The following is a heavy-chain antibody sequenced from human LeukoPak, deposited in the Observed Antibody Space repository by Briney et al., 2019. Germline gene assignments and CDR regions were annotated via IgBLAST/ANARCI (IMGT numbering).Heavy chain of an antibody. CDR1: GFTFDDHG. D-gene: IGHD5-18*01. CDR3: ARDVSYGSFDY. Sequence: PGGSLRLSCSAPGFTFDDHGMNWVRQAPGKGLGWDSGINWNGGSTGYADSVKGRFTISRDNAKNSLYLQMNSLRAEDTALYYCARDVSYGSFDYWGQGTLVTVSS. J-gene: IGHJ4*02. V-gene: IGHV3-20*04. CDR2: INWNGGST.